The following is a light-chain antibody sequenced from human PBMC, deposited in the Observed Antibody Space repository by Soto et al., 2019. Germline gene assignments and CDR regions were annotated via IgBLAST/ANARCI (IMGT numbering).Light chain of an antibody. CDR3: QQYNSYPWT. CDR2: GVS. J-gene: IGKJ1*01. V-gene: IGKV3-15*01. Sequence: IVMTQPPATLSVSPGERATLSCRASQYMSNTLAWYQQRPGQAPRLLIYGVSTRATGIPARFSGSGSGTEFTLTISSLQPDDFATYYCQQYNSYPWTFGQGTKVDTK. CDR1: QYMSNT.